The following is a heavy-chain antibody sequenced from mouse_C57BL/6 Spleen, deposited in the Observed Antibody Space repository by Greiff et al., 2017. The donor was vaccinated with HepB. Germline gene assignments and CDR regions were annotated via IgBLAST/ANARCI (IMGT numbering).Heavy chain of an antibody. CDR2: ISDGGSYT. D-gene: IGHD2-12*01. V-gene: IGHV5-4*01. J-gene: IGHJ2*01. CDR1: GFTFSSYA. Sequence: EVKVVESGGGLVKPGGSLKLSCAASGFTFSSYAMSWVRQTPEKRLEWVATISDGGSYTYYPDNVKCRFTISRDNAKNNLYLQMSHLKSEDTAMYYCARDYDSFFDYWGQGTTLTVSS. CDR3: ARDYDSFFDY.